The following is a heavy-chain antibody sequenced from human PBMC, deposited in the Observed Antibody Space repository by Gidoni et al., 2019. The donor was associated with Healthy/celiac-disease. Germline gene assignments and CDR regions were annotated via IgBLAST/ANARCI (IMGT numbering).Heavy chain of an antibody. D-gene: IGHD3-16*02. CDR2: IYPCYSDT. V-gene: IGHV5-51*03. CDR1: GYSFTSYW. J-gene: IGHJ4*02. Sequence: EVQLVQSGAEVKKPGESLTISCKGSGYSFTSYWIGWVRQMHGKGLELMGIIYPCYSDTRYRPSFQGQVTISADKSISTAYLQWSSLKASDTAMYYCASWSYRLPGHFDYWGQGTLVTVSS. CDR3: ASWSYRLPGHFDY.